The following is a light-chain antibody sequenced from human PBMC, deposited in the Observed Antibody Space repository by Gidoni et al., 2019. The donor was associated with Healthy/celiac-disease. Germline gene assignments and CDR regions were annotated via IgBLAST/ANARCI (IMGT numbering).Light chain of an antibody. CDR2: AAS. CDR3: QQYYSYPWT. Sequence: AIRMTRSPSSLSASTGDRVTITCRASQGISSSLAWYQQKPGKAPKLLIYAASTLQSGVPSRFSGSGSGTDFTLTISCLQSEDFATYYCQQYYSYPWTFGQGTKVEIK. CDR1: QGISSS. V-gene: IGKV1-8*01. J-gene: IGKJ1*01.